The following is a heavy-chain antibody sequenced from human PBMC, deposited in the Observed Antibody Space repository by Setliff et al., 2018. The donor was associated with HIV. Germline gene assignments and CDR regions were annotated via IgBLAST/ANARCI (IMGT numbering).Heavy chain of an antibody. V-gene: IGHV3-11*04. CDR2: IGSRGTPV. D-gene: IGHD3-16*01. CDR1: GFTFSDYF. CDR3: ARQDDYFGFDL. Sequence: GGSLRLSCEASGFTFSDYFMTWIRQAPGKGLEWISYIGSRGTPVKTADSLKGRFFVSRDNAKKSLYLQMNSLRAEDTAVYYCARQDDYFGFDLWGRGTLVTVSS. J-gene: IGHJ2*01.